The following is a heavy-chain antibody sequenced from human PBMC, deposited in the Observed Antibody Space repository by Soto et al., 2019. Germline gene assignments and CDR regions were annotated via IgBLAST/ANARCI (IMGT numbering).Heavy chain of an antibody. D-gene: IGHD3-10*01. Sequence: GGSLRLSCAASGFTFSTYAMSWVRQAPGKGLQWVSAISGSGDTTSDADSVKGRFTISRDNSKNTLYLQMNSLRAEDAAVYYCAKDLKGAYGYYFDYWGQGTLVTVSS. J-gene: IGHJ4*02. V-gene: IGHV3-23*01. CDR3: AKDLKGAYGYYFDY. CDR1: GFTFSTYA. CDR2: ISGSGDTT.